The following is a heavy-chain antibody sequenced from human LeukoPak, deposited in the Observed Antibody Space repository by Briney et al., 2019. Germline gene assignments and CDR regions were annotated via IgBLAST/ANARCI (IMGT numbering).Heavy chain of an antibody. Sequence: PGRSLRLSCAASGFTVCDNYMRWLRQAPGKGREWVLLIDSGGSTYQAESVKGRSTTSRDNSKNTPYLQMTSLRAEYTAVYYCARAPGRVSTRVWYFEPWGRGDLVSASS. D-gene: IGHD2/OR15-2a*01. J-gene: IGHJ2*01. V-gene: IGHV3-66*01. CDR2: IDSGGST. CDR3: ARAPGRVSTRVWYFEP. CDR1: GFTVCDNY.